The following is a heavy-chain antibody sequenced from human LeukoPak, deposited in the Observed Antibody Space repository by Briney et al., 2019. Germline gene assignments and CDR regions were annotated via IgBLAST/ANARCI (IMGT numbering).Heavy chain of an antibody. CDR3: ARNDYGDYYFDY. Sequence: SLRLSCAASGFIFRNYAVHWVRQAPGKGLEWVAIISKDGSNEYYVDSVKGRFTISRDNSKNTLYLQMSGLRVEDTAIYYCARNDYGDYYFDYWGQGALVTVSS. V-gene: IGHV3-30*04. D-gene: IGHD4-17*01. CDR2: ISKDGSNE. J-gene: IGHJ4*02. CDR1: GFIFRNYA.